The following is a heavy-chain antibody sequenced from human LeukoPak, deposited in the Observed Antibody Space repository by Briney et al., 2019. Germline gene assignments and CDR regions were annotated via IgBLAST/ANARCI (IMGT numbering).Heavy chain of an antibody. CDR3: ARAPNIAVAGIDY. CDR1: GYTFTSYG. V-gene: IGHV1-2*02. J-gene: IGHJ4*02. Sequence: GASVKVSCKASGYTFTSYGISWVRQAPGQGLEWMGWINPNSGGTNYAQKFQGRVTMTRDTSISTAYMELSSLRSEDTAVYYCARAPNIAVAGIDYWGQGTLVTVSS. CDR2: INPNSGGT. D-gene: IGHD6-19*01.